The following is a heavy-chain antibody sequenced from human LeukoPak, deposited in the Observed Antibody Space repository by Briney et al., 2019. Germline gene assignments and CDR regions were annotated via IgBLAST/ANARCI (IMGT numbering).Heavy chain of an antibody. CDR3: ARDRGMGAFDI. V-gene: IGHV4-59*01. CDR1: GGSISSYY. Sequence: SETLSLTCTVSGGSISSYYWSWIRQPPGKGLEWIGYIYYSGSTNYNPSLKSQVTISVDTSKNQFSLKLSSVTAADTAVYYCARDRGMGAFDIWGQGTMVTVSS. J-gene: IGHJ3*02. D-gene: IGHD1-14*01. CDR2: IYYSGST.